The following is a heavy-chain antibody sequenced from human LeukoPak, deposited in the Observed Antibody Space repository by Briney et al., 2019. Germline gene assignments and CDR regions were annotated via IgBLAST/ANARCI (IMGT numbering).Heavy chain of an antibody. CDR2: INHSGST. CDR1: GGSFSGYY. D-gene: IGHD3-10*01. CDR3: ATYYHGSGSYYKGDY. J-gene: IGHJ4*02. V-gene: IGHV4-34*01. Sequence: SETLSLTCAVYGGSFSGYYWTWIRRPPGKGLEWIGEINHSGSTNYNPSLKSRITISVDTSKNQFSLKLSSVTAADTAVYYCATYYHGSGSYYKGDYWGQGTLVTVSS.